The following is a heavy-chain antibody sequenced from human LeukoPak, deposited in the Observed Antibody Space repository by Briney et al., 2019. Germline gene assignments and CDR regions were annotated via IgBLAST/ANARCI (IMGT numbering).Heavy chain of an antibody. D-gene: IGHD3-3*01. CDR2: ISAYNGNT. CDR3: AREITIFGVVTSGY. V-gene: IGHV1-18*01. J-gene: IGHJ4*02. CDR1: XYTFTXYG. Sequence: SCXAXXYTFTXYGISWVRQAPGQGLEWMGWISAYNGNTNYAQKLQGRVTMTTDTSTSTAYMELRSLRSDDTAVYYCAREITIFGVVTSGYWGQGTLVTVSS.